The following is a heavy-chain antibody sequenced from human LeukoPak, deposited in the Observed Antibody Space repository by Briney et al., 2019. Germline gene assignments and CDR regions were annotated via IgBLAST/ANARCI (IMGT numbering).Heavy chain of an antibody. Sequence: SETLSLTCTVSGGSISSSSYYGRWIRQPPGKGLEWIGSIYYSGYTYYNPSVESRVTISVDTSKNQFSLKLSSVTAADTAVYYCARAKGGTYYYGSGSAFDYWGQGTLVTVSS. V-gene: IGHV4-39*07. CDR1: GGSISSSSYY. D-gene: IGHD3-10*01. CDR3: ARAKGGTYYYGSGSAFDY. J-gene: IGHJ4*02. CDR2: IYYSGYT.